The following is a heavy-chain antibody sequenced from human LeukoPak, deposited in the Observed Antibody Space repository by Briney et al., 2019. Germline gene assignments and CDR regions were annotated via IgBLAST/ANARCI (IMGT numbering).Heavy chain of an antibody. D-gene: IGHD2-8*01. CDR3: AKSHAYVAFDI. J-gene: IGHJ3*02. Sequence: PGGSLRLSCAASGFTFSSYGMHWVRQAPGKGLEWVAVISYDGSNKYYADSVKGRFTISRDNSKNTLYLQMNSLRAEDTAVYYCAKSHAYVAFDIWGQGTMVTVSS. V-gene: IGHV3-30*18. CDR2: ISYDGSNK. CDR1: GFTFSSYG.